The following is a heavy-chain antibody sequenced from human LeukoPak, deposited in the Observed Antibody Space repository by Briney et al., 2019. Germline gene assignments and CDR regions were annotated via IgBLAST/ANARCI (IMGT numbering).Heavy chain of an antibody. CDR2: IHSDGRT. D-gene: IGHD3-16*01. J-gene: IGHJ4*02. V-gene: IGHV3-66*02. Sequence: GGSLRLSCVVSGFTVSSNYMNWVRQAPEKGLEWVSVIHSDGRTYYADSVKGRFTISRDTSKNTVSLQMNRLRTDDTALYYCARHGGEGTFDYWGQGTLVMVSS. CDR3: ARHGGEGTFDY. CDR1: GFTVSSNY.